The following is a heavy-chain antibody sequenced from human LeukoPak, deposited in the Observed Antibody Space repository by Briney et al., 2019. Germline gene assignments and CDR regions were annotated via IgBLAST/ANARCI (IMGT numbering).Heavy chain of an antibody. CDR3: AREGSGWSLDY. CDR2: ISSDGNNE. Sequence: PGRSLRLSCAASGFTFSSYGMHWVRQAPGKGLEWVAAISSDGNNEYYADSVNGRFTISRDNSKNTLNLQINSLRIDDTAVYYCAREGSGWSLDYWGQGTLVTVSS. J-gene: IGHJ4*02. D-gene: IGHD6-19*01. V-gene: IGHV3-30*19. CDR1: GFTFSSYG.